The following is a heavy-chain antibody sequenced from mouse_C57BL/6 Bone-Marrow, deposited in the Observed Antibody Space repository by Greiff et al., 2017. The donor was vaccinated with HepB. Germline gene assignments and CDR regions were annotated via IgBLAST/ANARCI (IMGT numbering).Heavy chain of an antibody. V-gene: IGHV3-6*01. Sequence: ESGPGLVKPSQSLSLTCSVTGYSITSGYYWNWIRQFPGNQREWMGYISYDGSNNYNPSLKNRTSITRDTSKNQFFLKLNSVTTEDTATYYCARDPSTVVAPGYFDVWGTGTTVTVSS. J-gene: IGHJ1*03. D-gene: IGHD1-1*01. CDR1: GYSITSGYY. CDR3: ARDPSTVVAPGYFDV. CDR2: ISYDGSN.